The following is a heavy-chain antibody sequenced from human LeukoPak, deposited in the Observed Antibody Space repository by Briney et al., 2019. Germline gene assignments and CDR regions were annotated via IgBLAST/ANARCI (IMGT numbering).Heavy chain of an antibody. J-gene: IGHJ4*02. Sequence: GGSLRLSCGASGFTFRTSWMNWVRQAPGKGLEWVASINPDGSEKYSVDSVKGRFTISRDNAENSLYLQMNSLRAEDTAMYYCARGEAVAGNDHWGQGALVTVSS. D-gene: IGHD6-19*01. CDR1: GFTFRTSW. V-gene: IGHV3-7*01. CDR3: ARGEAVAGNDH. CDR2: INPDGSEK.